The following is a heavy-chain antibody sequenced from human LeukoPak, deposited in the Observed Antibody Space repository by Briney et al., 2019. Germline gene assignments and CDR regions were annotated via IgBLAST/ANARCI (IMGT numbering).Heavy chain of an antibody. J-gene: IGHJ6*02. CDR2: IYYSGST. V-gene: IGHV4-30-4*01. CDR1: GGSISSGDYF. D-gene: IGHD1-14*01. CDR3: TRDPEGYGMDV. Sequence: SETLSLTCTVSGGSISSGDYFWSWIRQPPGKGLEWIGYIYYSGSTLYNPSLKSRITISVDTSKNQFSLKLSSVTAADTPVYYCTRDPEGYGMDVWGQGTTVTVSS.